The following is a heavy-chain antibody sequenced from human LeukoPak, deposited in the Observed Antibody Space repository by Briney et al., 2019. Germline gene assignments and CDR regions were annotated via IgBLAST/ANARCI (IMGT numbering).Heavy chain of an antibody. D-gene: IGHD6-13*01. CDR2: INTYTGDT. J-gene: IGHJ3*02. CDR3: ARPWAYSSTWNDAFDM. CDR1: GYTFTTYG. V-gene: IGHV1-18*01. Sequence: ASVKVSCKASGYTFTTYGISWVRQAPGQGLEWMGYINTYTGDTNYAQKLQGRVTITTDTSTNTAYMELRSLRSDDTAVYYCARPWAYSSTWNDAFDMWGQGTVVTVSS.